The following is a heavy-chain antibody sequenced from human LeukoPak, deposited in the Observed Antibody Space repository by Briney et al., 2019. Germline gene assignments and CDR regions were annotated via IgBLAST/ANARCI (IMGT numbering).Heavy chain of an antibody. Sequence: GGSLRLSCAASGITVSNNFMSWVRQAPGKGLEWVSVIHSGGTTYYADSVKGRFTISRDNSRNTLYLQMNSLRAEDTAVYYCARGRVTYSGYDFPYYFDYWGQGTLVTVSS. D-gene: IGHD5-12*01. CDR3: ARGRVTYSGYDFPYYFDY. V-gene: IGHV3-53*01. CDR2: IHSGGTT. J-gene: IGHJ4*02. CDR1: GITVSNNF.